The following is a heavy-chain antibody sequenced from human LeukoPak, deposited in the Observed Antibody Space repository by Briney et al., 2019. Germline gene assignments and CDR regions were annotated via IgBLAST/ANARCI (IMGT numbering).Heavy chain of an antibody. V-gene: IGHV3-20*04. CDR1: GFTFDDYG. D-gene: IGHD2-2*01. CDR3: ARAGTSSTSHYYYYYMDV. Sequence: PGGSLRVSCAASGFTFDDYGMSWVRQAPGQGLEWVSGINWNGGSTGYADSVKGRFTISRDNAKNSLYLQMNSLRAEDTALYYCARAGTSSTSHYYYYYMDVWGKGTTVTVSS. J-gene: IGHJ6*03. CDR2: INWNGGST.